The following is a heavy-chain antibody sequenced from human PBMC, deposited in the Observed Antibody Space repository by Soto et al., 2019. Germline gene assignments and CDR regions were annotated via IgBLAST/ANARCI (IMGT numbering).Heavy chain of an antibody. CDR2: MNPNTGNS. V-gene: IGHV1-8*01. CDR3: ARRAETNGWKGFGADKYYFDF. J-gene: IGHJ4*02. CDR1: GYTFTSYD. D-gene: IGHD6-19*01. Sequence: QVQLVQSGAEVRKPGASVKVSCEASGYTFTSYDIYWVRQATGQGLEWMGWMNPNTGNSGYAQKFQGRVNMTSHTSISTAHMELSSLRSEDTAVYYCARRAETNGWKGFGADKYYFDFWGQGTLVTVSS.